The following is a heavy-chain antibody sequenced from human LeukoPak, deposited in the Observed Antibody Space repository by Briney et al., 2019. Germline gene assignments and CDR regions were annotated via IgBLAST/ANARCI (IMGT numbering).Heavy chain of an antibody. D-gene: IGHD2-15*01. CDR1: GGSISSSSYY. Sequence: SETLSLTCTVSGGSISSSSYYWGWIRQPPGKGLEWIGSIHYSGSTNYNPSLKSRVTISVDTSKNQFSLKLSSVTAADTAVYYCARGYCSGGSCYSYYYYNYMDVWGKGTTVTVSS. J-gene: IGHJ6*03. CDR2: IHYSGST. CDR3: ARGYCSGGSCYSYYYYNYMDV. V-gene: IGHV4-39*07.